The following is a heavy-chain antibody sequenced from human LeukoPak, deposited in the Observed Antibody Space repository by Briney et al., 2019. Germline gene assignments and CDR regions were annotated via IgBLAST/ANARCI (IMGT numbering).Heavy chain of an antibody. V-gene: IGHV3-30*18. Sequence: GGSLRLSCAASGFTLSSYGMHWVRQAPGKGLEWVAVISYDGSNKYYADSVKGRFTISRDNSKNTLYLQMNSLRAEDTAVYYCAKDIGVQLWVFDYWGQGTLVTVSS. CDR2: ISYDGSNK. J-gene: IGHJ4*02. D-gene: IGHD5-18*01. CDR3: AKDIGVQLWVFDY. CDR1: GFTLSSYG.